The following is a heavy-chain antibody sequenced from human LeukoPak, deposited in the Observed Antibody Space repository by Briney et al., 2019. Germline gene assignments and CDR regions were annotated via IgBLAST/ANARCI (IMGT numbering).Heavy chain of an antibody. CDR1: GGTFSSYA. CDR2: IIPIFGTA. D-gene: IGHD1-26*01. J-gene: IGHJ4*02. Sequence: GASVKVSCKASGGTFSSYAISWVRQAPGQGLEWMGRIIPIFGTANYAQKFQGRVTITTDESTSTAYIELSSLRSEDTAVYYCAREPGGATDLYYFDYWGQGTLVTVSS. V-gene: IGHV1-69*05. CDR3: AREPGGATDLYYFDY.